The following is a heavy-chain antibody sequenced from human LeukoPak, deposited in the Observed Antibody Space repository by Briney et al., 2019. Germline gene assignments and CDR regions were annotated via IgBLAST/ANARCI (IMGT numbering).Heavy chain of an antibody. Sequence: PSETLSLTCAVSGYSISSGYYWGWIRQPPGKGLEWIGSIYHSGSTYYNPSLKSRVTISVDTSKNQFSLKLSSVTAADTAVYYCARDPVGGGSCSIFDYWGQGTLVTVSS. J-gene: IGHJ4*02. CDR1: GYSISSGYY. D-gene: IGHD2-15*01. CDR2: IYHSGST. V-gene: IGHV4-38-2*02. CDR3: ARDPVGGGSCSIFDY.